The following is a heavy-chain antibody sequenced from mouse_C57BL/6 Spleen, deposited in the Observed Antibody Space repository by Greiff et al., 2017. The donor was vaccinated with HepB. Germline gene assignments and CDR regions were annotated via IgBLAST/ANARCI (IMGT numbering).Heavy chain of an antibody. Sequence: DVMLVESGGDLVKPGGSLKLSCAASGFTFSSYGMSWVRQTPDKRLEWVATISSGGSYTYYPDSVKGRFTISRDNAKNTLYLQMSSLKSEDTAMYYCARRGSWDPYFDYWGQGTTLTVSS. CDR2: ISSGGSYT. D-gene: IGHD4-1*01. CDR1: GFTFSSYG. V-gene: IGHV5-6*02. J-gene: IGHJ2*01. CDR3: ARRGSWDPYFDY.